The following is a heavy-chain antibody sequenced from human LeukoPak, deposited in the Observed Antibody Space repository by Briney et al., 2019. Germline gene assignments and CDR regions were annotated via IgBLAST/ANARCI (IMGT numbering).Heavy chain of an antibody. Sequence: GGSLRLSCAASGFTFSNYWMNWVRQAPGKGLEWVAIIKKDGSEKIYVDSVRGRFTISRDNAKNTLYLQMNSLRAEDTAVYYCAAGAGWLIDYWGQGTMVTVSS. CDR3: AAGAGWLIDY. J-gene: IGHJ4*02. D-gene: IGHD6-19*01. CDR1: GFTFSNYW. CDR2: IKKDGSEK. V-gene: IGHV3-7*01.